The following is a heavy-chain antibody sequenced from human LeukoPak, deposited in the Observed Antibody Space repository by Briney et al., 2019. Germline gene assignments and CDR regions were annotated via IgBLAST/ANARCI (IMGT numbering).Heavy chain of an antibody. V-gene: IGHV1-3*01. Sequence: GASVKVSCKASGYTFTSYAMHWVRQAPGQRLEWMGWINAGNGNTKYSQKFQGRVTITRDTSASTAYMELSSLRSEDTAVYYCARWNVDYGDPTGFDYWGQGTLVTVSS. CDR3: ARWNVDYGDPTGFDY. J-gene: IGHJ4*02. CDR1: GYTFTSYA. D-gene: IGHD4-17*01. CDR2: INAGNGNT.